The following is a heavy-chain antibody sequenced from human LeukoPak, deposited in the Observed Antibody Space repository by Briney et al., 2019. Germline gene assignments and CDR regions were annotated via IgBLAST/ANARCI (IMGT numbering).Heavy chain of an antibody. V-gene: IGHV1-2*02. D-gene: IGHD3-10*01. CDR1: GYTFTGYY. CDR2: INPNSGGT. J-gene: IGHJ5*02. CDR3: ARVNRVAQGWFDP. Sequence: ASVKVSCKASGYTFTGYYMHWVRQAPGQGFEWMGWINPNSGGTNYAQKFQGRVTMTRDTSTSTVYMELSSLRSEDTAVYYCARVNRVAQGWFDPWGQGTLVTVSS.